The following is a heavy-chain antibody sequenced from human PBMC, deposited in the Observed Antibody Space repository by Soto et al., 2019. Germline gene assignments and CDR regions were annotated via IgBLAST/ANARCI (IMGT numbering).Heavy chain of an antibody. D-gene: IGHD2-15*01. Sequence: QLQLQESGSGLVKPSQTLSLTCAVSGGSFSSDSYSWSWIRQPPGKGLEWVRYIHHSGNTYFNPSLKSLATSSVDRSTNQSSLKLTSVTAADTAMYYGARTMLLGWFDPRGQGTLVTVSS. V-gene: IGHV4-30-2*01. CDR2: IHHSGNT. J-gene: IGHJ5*02. CDR1: GGSFSSDSYS. CDR3: ARTMLLGWFDP.